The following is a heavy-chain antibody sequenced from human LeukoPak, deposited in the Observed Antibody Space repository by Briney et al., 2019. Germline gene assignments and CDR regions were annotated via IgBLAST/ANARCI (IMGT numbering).Heavy chain of an antibody. J-gene: IGHJ4*02. D-gene: IGHD3-10*01. CDR1: GFTFNNYI. CDR3: ARDYYDSGSYGGISFDY. V-gene: IGHV3-23*01. Sequence: PGGSLRLSCAASGFTFNNYIMNWVRQAPGKGLEWVSGINNHDGNTYNADSVKGRFIISRDDSKNTLYLQMNSLRAEDTAVYYCARDYYDSGSYGGISFDYWGQGTVVTVSS. CDR2: INNHDGNT.